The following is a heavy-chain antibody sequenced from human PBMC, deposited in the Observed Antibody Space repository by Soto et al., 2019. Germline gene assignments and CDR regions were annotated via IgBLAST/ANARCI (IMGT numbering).Heavy chain of an antibody. Sequence: QVQLVQSGAEVKKPGASVKVSCKASGYTFTSYYMHWVRQAPGQGLEWMGIINPSGGSTSYAQKFQGRVTMTRDTSTSTVYMELSSLRSEDTAVYYCARGGSYYYGSGRGEPFDYWGQGTLVTVSS. CDR3: ARGGSYYYGSGRGEPFDY. CDR2: INPSGGST. D-gene: IGHD3-10*01. J-gene: IGHJ4*02. CDR1: GYTFTSYY. V-gene: IGHV1-46*03.